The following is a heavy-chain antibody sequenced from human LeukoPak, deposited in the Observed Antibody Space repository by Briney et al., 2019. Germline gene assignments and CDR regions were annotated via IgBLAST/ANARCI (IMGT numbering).Heavy chain of an antibody. J-gene: IGHJ4*02. CDR2: IKPDGSEK. V-gene: IGHV3-7*01. Sequence: RGSLRLSCAASGSTSSTVWISWVRQAPGKGREWVANIKPDGSEKYYVDSVKGRFTISRDNAKNSLYLQMSSLRAEDTAVYYCARERQNKDFWSGGDYWGQGTLVTVSS. CDR3: ARERQNKDFWSGGDY. CDR1: GSTSSTVW. D-gene: IGHD3-3*01.